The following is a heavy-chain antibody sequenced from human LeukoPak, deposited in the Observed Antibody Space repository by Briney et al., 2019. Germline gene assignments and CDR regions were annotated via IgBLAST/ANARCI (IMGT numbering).Heavy chain of an antibody. Sequence: GASVKVSCKASGGTFSSYAISWVRQAPGQGLEWMGGIIPIFGTANYAQKFQGRVTITTDESTSTAYMELSSLRSEDTAVYYCARVSTYHDSLTGYYEPFAYWGQGTVVAVSS. CDR2: IIPIFGTA. V-gene: IGHV1-69*05. CDR1: GGTFSSYA. J-gene: IGHJ4*02. CDR3: ARVSTYHDSLTGYYEPFAY. D-gene: IGHD3-9*01.